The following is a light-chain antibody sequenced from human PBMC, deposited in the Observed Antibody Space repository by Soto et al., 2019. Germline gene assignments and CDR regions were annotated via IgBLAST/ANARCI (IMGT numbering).Light chain of an antibody. Sequence: QSVLTQPPSVSAAPGQRVSISCSGGSSNIGKNSVSWYQQLPATAPKPLIYDDHQRPSGIPDRFSASKSGTSATLDITGLQPADEADYYCATWDLTLSAGVLFGGGTKVTVL. J-gene: IGLJ2*01. V-gene: IGLV1-51*01. CDR1: SSNIGKNS. CDR2: DDH. CDR3: ATWDLTLSAGVL.